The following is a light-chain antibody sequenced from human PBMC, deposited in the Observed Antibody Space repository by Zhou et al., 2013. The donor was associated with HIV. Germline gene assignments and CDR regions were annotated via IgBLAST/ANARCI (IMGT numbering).Light chain of an antibody. J-gene: IGKJ2*01. CDR1: QSVSDNY. CDR2: GAS. Sequence: EIVLTQSPGTLSLSPGERATLSCRASQSVSDNYLAWYQQKRGQAPRLLIYGASSRATNIPDRFSGSGSGTDFTLTISRLDPEDFAAYYCQQYDTWPSFGQGTKLQIK. CDR3: QQYDTWPS. V-gene: IGKV3-20*01.